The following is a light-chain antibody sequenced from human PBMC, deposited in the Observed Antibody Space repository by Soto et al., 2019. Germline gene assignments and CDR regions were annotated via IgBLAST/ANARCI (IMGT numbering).Light chain of an antibody. Sequence: ETGITQSPATLSVXPGERATLSCRASQSVNSDLAWYQKKPGQAPRLLIYGASTRATGIPARFSGGGSGTEFTLTISSLQSEDLAVYYCQQNDNWPRTFGQGTKVDIK. J-gene: IGKJ1*01. CDR1: QSVNSD. V-gene: IGKV3-15*01. CDR3: QQNDNWPRT. CDR2: GAS.